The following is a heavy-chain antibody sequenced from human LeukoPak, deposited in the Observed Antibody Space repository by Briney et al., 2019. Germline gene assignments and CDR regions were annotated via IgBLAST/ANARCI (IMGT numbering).Heavy chain of an antibody. CDR2: INHRGST. Sequence: SETLSLTCAVYGGSFSVYYWTWIRQPPGKGLEWIGEINHRGSTNHNPSLKSRVTISVDTSKNQFSLKLSSVTAADTAVYYCATWYYYDRETGYWGQGTLVTVSS. CDR3: ATWYYYDRETGY. CDR1: GGSFSVYY. V-gene: IGHV4-34*01. D-gene: IGHD3-22*01. J-gene: IGHJ4*02.